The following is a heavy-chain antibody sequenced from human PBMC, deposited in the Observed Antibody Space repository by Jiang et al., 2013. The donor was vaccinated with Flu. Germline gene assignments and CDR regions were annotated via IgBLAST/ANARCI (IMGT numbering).Heavy chain of an antibody. V-gene: IGHV4-38-2*01. CDR3: ARHNDFWSVYDAFEI. CDR1: GYSISSGYC. Sequence: SGPGLVKPSETLSLTCAVSGYSISSGYCWGWIRQPPGKGLEWIGSIFRDGNTDYNPSLKTPVTLAVDTSKNQFSLILSSVTAADTAVYYCARHNDFWSVYDAFEIWGQGTMVSVSS. CDR2: IFRDGNT. J-gene: IGHJ3*02. D-gene: IGHD3-3*01.